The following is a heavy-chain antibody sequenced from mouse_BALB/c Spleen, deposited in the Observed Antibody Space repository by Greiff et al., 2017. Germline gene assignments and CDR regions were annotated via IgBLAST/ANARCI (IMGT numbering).Heavy chain of an antibody. Sequence: DLQLVESGGGLVQPGGSRKLSCAASGFTFSSFGMHWVRQAPEKGLEWVAYISSGSSTIYYADTVKGRFTISRDNPKNTLFLQMTSLRSEDTAMYYCARWYGYDAMDYWGQGTSVTVSS. V-gene: IGHV5-17*02. D-gene: IGHD2-10*02. CDR1: GFTFSSFG. CDR2: ISSGSSTI. CDR3: ARWYGYDAMDY. J-gene: IGHJ4*01.